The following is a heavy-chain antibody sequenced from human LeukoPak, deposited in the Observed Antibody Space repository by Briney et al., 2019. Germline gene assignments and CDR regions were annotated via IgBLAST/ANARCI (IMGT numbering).Heavy chain of an antibody. CDR1: GFNFSTYA. V-gene: IGHV3-30*18. D-gene: IGHD3-9*01. Sequence: GGSLRLSWAASGFNFSTYAMNWVRQAPGKGLEWVSVMSYDGSIKYYGDSVKGRFTISRDNSKNTLYLQMNSLRTEDTAVYYCAKDQPDPLIDWLFGYFDNWGQGTLVTVSS. J-gene: IGHJ4*02. CDR3: AKDQPDPLIDWLFGYFDN. CDR2: MSYDGSIK.